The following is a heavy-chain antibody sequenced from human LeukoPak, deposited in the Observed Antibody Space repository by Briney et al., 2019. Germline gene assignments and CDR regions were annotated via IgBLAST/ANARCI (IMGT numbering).Heavy chain of an antibody. D-gene: IGHD4-17*01. CDR3: AREMYYGDDDYFDY. J-gene: IGHJ4*02. CDR2: IYHSGYT. CDR1: GYSISSGYY. V-gene: IGHV4-38-2*02. Sequence: SETLSLTCSVSGYSISSGYYWGWIRQPPGKGLEWIGHIYHSGYTYYNPSLKSRITISVDTSKNQFSLKLSSATAADTAVYYCAREMYYGDDDYFDYWGQGTLVTVSS.